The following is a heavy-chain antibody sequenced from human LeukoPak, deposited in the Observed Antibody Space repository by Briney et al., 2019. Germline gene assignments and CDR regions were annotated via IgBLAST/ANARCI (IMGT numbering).Heavy chain of an antibody. CDR2: IRSKAFGGTP. D-gene: IGHD6-19*01. CDR3: TRDGFGAVATGRYFDY. V-gene: IGHV3-49*04. J-gene: IGHJ4*02. Sequence: GGSLRLSCTASGFTFGEYAMSWVRQAPGKGLEWVGFIRSKAFGGTPEYAASVKGRFTISRDDSKSIAYLQMNSLKTEDTAVYYCTRDGFGAVATGRYFDYWGQGILVTVSS. CDR1: GFTFGEYA.